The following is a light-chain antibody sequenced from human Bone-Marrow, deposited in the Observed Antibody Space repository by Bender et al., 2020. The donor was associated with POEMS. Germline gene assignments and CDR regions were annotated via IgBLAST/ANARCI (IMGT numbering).Light chain of an antibody. CDR2: EVT. V-gene: IGLV2-23*02. CDR3: CSYAGSNTLV. CDR1: SRDVGSYNL. Sequence: QSALTQPASVSGSPGQSITISCTGTSRDVGSYNLVSWYQQYPGKAPKTIIYEVTKRPSGVSNRFSGSKSGNTASLTISGLQAEDEADYHCCSYAGSNTLVFGGGTKLTVL. J-gene: IGLJ2*01.